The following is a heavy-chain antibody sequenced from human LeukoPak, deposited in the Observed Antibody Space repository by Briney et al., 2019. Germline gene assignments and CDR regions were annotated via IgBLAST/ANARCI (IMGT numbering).Heavy chain of an antibody. CDR3: ARDPPRRIAVAGLYNWFDP. Sequence: ASVKVSCKASGYTFTSYGISWVRQAPGQGLEWMGWISAYNGNTNYAQKLQGRVTMTTDTSTSTAYMELRSLRSDDTAVYYCARDPPRRIAVAGLYNWFDPWGQGTLVTVSS. V-gene: IGHV1-18*01. D-gene: IGHD6-19*01. J-gene: IGHJ5*02. CDR1: GYTFTSYG. CDR2: ISAYNGNT.